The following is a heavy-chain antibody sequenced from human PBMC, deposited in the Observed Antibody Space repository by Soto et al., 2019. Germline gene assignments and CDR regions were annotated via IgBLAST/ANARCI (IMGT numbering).Heavy chain of an antibody. Sequence: GESLKISCKGSGYSFTSYWIGWVRQMPGKGLEWMGIIYPGDSDTRYSPSFQGQVTISADKSISTAYLQWSSLKASDTAMYYCARLAEDIVVVPAAPSRYYFDYWGQGTLVTVSS. CDR1: GYSFTSYW. CDR2: IYPGDSDT. V-gene: IGHV5-51*01. CDR3: ARLAEDIVVVPAAPSRYYFDY. D-gene: IGHD2-2*01. J-gene: IGHJ4*02.